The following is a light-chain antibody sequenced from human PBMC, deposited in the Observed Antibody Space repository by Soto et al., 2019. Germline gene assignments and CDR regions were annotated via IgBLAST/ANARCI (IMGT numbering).Light chain of an antibody. Sequence: EIVLTQSPVTLSLSPGERATLSCRASQSVSSYLAWYQQKPGQAPRLLIYDASNRATGIPARFSGGGSGTDFTLTIDNLEPEDFAIYYCQQRSNWPPITLGQGTRLEIK. CDR3: QQRSNWPPIT. CDR2: DAS. J-gene: IGKJ5*01. V-gene: IGKV3-11*01. CDR1: QSVSSY.